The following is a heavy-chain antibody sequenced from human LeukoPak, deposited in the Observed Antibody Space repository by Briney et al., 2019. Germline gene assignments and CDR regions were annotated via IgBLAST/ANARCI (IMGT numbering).Heavy chain of an antibody. V-gene: IGHV3-30*04. CDR1: GFTFNNFA. CDR2: ISHDGSKK. D-gene: IGHD3-10*01. Sequence: GGSLRLSCAASGFTFNNFAMHWVRKAPGKGLEWVAIISHDGSKKDYADSVKGRFTLSRDNSQNTLYVQMNSLGVEDTAVYYCARDNIAYGSGSYLGYWGQGTLVIVSS. J-gene: IGHJ4*02. CDR3: ARDNIAYGSGSYLGY.